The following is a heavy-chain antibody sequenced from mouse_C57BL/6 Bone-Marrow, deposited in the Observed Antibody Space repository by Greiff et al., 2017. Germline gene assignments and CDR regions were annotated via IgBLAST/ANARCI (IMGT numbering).Heavy chain of an antibody. CDR1: GFSLTSYG. CDR2: IWSGGST. V-gene: IGHV2-2*01. CDR3: ARNRLGRRYYAMDY. J-gene: IGHJ4*01. D-gene: IGHD4-1*01. Sequence: VKLQQSGPGLVQPSQSLSITCTVSGFSLTSYGVHWVRQSPGKGLEWLGVIWSGGSTDYNAAFISRLSISKDNSKSQVFFKMNSLQADDTAIYYCARNRLGRRYYAMDYWGQGTSVTVSS.